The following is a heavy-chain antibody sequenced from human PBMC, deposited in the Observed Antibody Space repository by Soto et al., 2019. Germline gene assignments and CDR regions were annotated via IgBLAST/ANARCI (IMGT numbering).Heavy chain of an antibody. J-gene: IGHJ6*02. V-gene: IGHV1-69*13. CDR1: GGTFSSYA. Sequence: ASVKVSCKASGGTFSSYAISWVRQAPGQGLEWMGGIIPIFGTANYAQKFQGRVTITADESTSTAYMELSSLRSEDTAVYYCARDDGGGRTIPYYYYYGMDVWGQGTTVTVSS. CDR2: IIPIFGTA. D-gene: IGHD3-9*01. CDR3: ARDDGGGRTIPYYYYYGMDV.